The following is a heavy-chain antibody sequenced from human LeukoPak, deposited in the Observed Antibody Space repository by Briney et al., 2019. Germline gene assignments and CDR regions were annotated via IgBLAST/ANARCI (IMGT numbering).Heavy chain of an antibody. Sequence: ASVKVSCKASGYTFTGYYMHWVRQAPGQGLEWMGWINPNSGGTNYAQKFQGRVTMTRDTSISTAYMELSRLRSDDTAVYYCARDGYTAIYYYGMDVWGQGTTVTVSS. D-gene: IGHD5-18*01. V-gene: IGHV1-2*02. CDR1: GYTFTGYY. CDR2: INPNSGGT. CDR3: ARDGYTAIYYYGMDV. J-gene: IGHJ6*02.